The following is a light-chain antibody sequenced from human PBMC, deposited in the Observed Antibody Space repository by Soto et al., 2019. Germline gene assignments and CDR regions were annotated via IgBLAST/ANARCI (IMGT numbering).Light chain of an antibody. J-gene: IGKJ4*01. V-gene: IGKV3-15*01. Sequence: EIMMTQSPATVSVSPGDRATLSCRASQSIRTNVAWYQQKPGQALRLLIYDPSTRATGRSSRCGGSGSGTDSTLAISSLQSEDVALYDCQQYNDWPPLTFGGGTRLEI. CDR1: QSIRTN. CDR2: DPS. CDR3: QQYNDWPPLT.